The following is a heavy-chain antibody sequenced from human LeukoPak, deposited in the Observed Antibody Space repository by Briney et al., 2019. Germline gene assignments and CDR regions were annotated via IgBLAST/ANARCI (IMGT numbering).Heavy chain of an antibody. V-gene: IGHV4-38-2*02. CDR2: IYHSGNT. CDR3: ARDRSYCSSTSCYTRWFDP. CDR1: GSSVSSDYY. D-gene: IGHD2-2*02. J-gene: IGHJ5*02. Sequence: SETLSLTCAVSGSSVSSDYYWGWIRPPPGKGLEWIGVIYHSGNTYYNPSLKSRVTISIDTSKNQFSLKLSSVTAADTAVYYCARDRSYCSSTSCYTRWFDPWGQGTLVTVSS.